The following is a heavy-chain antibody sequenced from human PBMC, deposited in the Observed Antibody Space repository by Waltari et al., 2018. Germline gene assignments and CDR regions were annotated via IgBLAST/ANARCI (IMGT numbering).Heavy chain of an antibody. Sequence: EVQLVESGGGLVKPGGSLRLTCAASGFTFSSYSMNWVRQAPGKGMEWVSSISSSSSYIYYADSVKGRFTISRDNAKNSLYLQMNSLRAEDTAVYYCATLAAAGSPQIYYYYYGMDVWGQGTTVTVSS. CDR1: GFTFSSYS. V-gene: IGHV3-21*01. CDR3: ATLAAAGSPQIYYYYYGMDV. CDR2: ISSSSSYI. D-gene: IGHD6-13*01. J-gene: IGHJ6*02.